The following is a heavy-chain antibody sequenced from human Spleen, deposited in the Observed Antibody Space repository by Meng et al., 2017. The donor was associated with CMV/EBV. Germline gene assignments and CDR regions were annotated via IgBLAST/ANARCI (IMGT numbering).Heavy chain of an antibody. Sequence: GESLKISCAASGFTFSSYAMSWVRQAPGKGLEWVSVIYSGGSSTYYADSVKGRFTIFRDNSKNTLYLQMNSLRAEDTAVYYCAKTSLDYRVFGMDVWGQGTTVTVSS. CDR1: GFTFSSYA. J-gene: IGHJ6*02. CDR2: IYSGGSST. D-gene: IGHD4-11*01. V-gene: IGHV3-23*03. CDR3: AKTSLDYRVFGMDV.